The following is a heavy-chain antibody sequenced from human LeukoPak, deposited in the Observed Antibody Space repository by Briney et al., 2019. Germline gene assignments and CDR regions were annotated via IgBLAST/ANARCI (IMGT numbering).Heavy chain of an antibody. V-gene: IGHV3-21*01. CDR3: ARALTLYSYGQGY. J-gene: IGHJ4*02. D-gene: IGHD5-18*01. Sequence: GGSLRLSCAPSGFTFSSYSMNWVRQAPGKGPEWVSSISSSSSYIYYADSVKGRFTISRDNAKNSLYLQMNSLRAEDTAVYYCARALTLYSYGQGYWGQGTLVTVSS. CDR2: ISSSSSYI. CDR1: GFTFSSYS.